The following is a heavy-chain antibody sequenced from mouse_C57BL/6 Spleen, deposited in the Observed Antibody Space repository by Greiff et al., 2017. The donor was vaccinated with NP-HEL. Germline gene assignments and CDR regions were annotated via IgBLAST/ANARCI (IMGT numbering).Heavy chain of an antibody. CDR3: ARDHGYDCYAMDY. CDR2: ISDGGSYT. D-gene: IGHD2-2*01. J-gene: IGHJ4*01. Sequence: EVKVEESGGGLVKPGGSLKLSCAASGFTFSSYAMSWVRQTPEKRLEWVATISDGGSYTYYPDNVKGRFTISRDNAKNNLYLQMSHLKSEDTAMYYCARDHGYDCYAMDYWGQGTSVTVSS. CDR1: GFTFSSYA. V-gene: IGHV5-4*01.